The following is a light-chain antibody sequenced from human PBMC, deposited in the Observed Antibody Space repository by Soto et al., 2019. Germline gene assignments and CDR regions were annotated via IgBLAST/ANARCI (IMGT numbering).Light chain of an antibody. CDR2: DVS. V-gene: IGLV2-14*01. CDR3: SSYTSSSTVV. J-gene: IGLJ2*01. Sequence: SVLTQPASVSGSPGQSITISCTGTSSDVGGYNYVSWYQQHPGKAPKLMIYDVSNRPSGVSNRFSGSKSGNTASLTISGLQAEDEADYYCSSYTSSSTVVFGGETKVTVL. CDR1: SSDVGGYNY.